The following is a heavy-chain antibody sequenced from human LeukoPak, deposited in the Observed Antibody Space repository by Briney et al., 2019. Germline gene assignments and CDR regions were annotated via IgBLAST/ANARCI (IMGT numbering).Heavy chain of an antibody. CDR3: ARDQYDTWSRRGNFDS. V-gene: IGHV3-7*03. CDR2: IKLDGSEK. CDR1: GFTFGKYW. J-gene: IGHJ4*02. D-gene: IGHD3-3*01. Sequence: GGSLKLSCVASGFTFGKYWMSWVRQAPGKGLEWVANIKLDGSEKNYVDSVKGRFTISRDNTKNSLYLQMNSLRVEDTAVFYCARDQYDTWSRRGNFDSWGQGTLVIVSP.